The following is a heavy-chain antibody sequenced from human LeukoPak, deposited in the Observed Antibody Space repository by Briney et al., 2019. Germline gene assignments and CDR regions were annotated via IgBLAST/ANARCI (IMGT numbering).Heavy chain of an antibody. D-gene: IGHD3-22*01. J-gene: IGHJ5*02. CDR3: ARASSGYYKSWFDP. V-gene: IGHV3-21*01. Sequence: GGSLRLSCAASGFTFSSYSMNWVRQAPGKGLEWVSSISSSSYIYYADSVKGRFTISRDNAKNSLYLQMNSLRAEDTAVYYCARASSGYYKSWFDPWGQGTLVTVSS. CDR1: GFTFSSYS. CDR2: ISSSSYI.